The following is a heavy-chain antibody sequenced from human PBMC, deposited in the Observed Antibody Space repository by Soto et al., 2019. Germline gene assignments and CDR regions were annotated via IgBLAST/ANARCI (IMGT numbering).Heavy chain of an antibody. V-gene: IGHV3-13*01. D-gene: IGHD1-7*01. CDR2: ISTAGDT. CDR3: AREKLGYYGMDV. Sequence: GGSLRLSSAASGFTFSSYDMHWVRQATGKGLEWVSAISTAGDTYYPGSVKGRFTISRENAKNSLYLQMNSLRAGDTAVYYCAREKLGYYGMDVWGQATTVTVSS. CDR1: GFTFSSYD. J-gene: IGHJ6*02.